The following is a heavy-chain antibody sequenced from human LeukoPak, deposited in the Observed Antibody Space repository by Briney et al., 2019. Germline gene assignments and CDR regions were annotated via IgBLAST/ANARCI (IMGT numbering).Heavy chain of an antibody. CDR1: GYTFTSYY. CDR2: INPSGGST. D-gene: IGHD3-10*01. J-gene: IGHJ6*03. Sequence: GASVKVSCKASGYTFTSYYMHWVRQAPGQGLEWMGIINPSGGSTSYAQKFQGRVTMTRDMSTSTVYMELRSLRSDDTAVYYCARVGYYGSGSIVYYYYYYYMDVWGKGTTVTISS. CDR3: ARVGYYGSGSIVYYYYYYYMDV. V-gene: IGHV1-46*01.